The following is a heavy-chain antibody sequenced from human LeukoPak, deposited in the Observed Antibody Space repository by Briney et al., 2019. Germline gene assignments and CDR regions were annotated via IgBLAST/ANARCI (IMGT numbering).Heavy chain of an antibody. J-gene: IGHJ4*02. Sequence: SETLSLTCTVSGGSMSTYYWSWIRQSPGKGLEWIGYIYYSGSTSYNPSLKSRLTISIDTSKTQFYLKLSSVTAADTAVYYCARVGGGYDWDYWGQGTLVTVSS. V-gene: IGHV4-59*01. D-gene: IGHD5-12*01. CDR1: GGSMSTYY. CDR2: IYYSGST. CDR3: ARVGGGYDWDY.